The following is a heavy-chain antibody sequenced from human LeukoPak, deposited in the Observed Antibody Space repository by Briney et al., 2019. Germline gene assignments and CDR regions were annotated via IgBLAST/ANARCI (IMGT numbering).Heavy chain of an antibody. CDR2: IYSGGST. D-gene: IGHD1-7*01. Sequence: PGGSLRLSCAASGFTVSSNYMSWVRQAPGKGLEWVSVIYSGGSTYYADSVKGRFTISRDNSKNTLYLQMNSLRAEDTAVYYCARFQRWNYSRFGYYFDYWGQGTLVTVSS. CDR1: GFTVSSNY. J-gene: IGHJ4*02. V-gene: IGHV3-66*01. CDR3: ARFQRWNYSRFGYYFDY.